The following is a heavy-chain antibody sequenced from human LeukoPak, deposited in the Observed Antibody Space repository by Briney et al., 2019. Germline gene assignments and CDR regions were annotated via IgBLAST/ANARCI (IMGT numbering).Heavy chain of an antibody. V-gene: IGHV4-30-4*01. CDR1: GGSLSSGDYY. CDR2: IYYSGST. CDR3: ARDSRTLIDWFDP. J-gene: IGHJ5*02. Sequence: SETLSLTCTVSGGSLSSGDYYWSWLRQPPGTGLEWFGYIYYSGSTYYNPSLKSRVTISVDTSKNQFSLKLSSVTAADTAVYYCARDSRTLIDWFDPWGQGTLVTVSS.